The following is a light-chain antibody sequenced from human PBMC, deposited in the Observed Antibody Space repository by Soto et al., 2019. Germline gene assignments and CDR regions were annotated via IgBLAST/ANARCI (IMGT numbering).Light chain of an antibody. Sequence: DVVMTQTPLSSPVTLGQSASISCRSSQSLVHSDGNTYLTWFHQRPGQPPRLLLYKVSNRFSGVPDRFSGSGAGTDFTLIISRVETGDVGVYYCMQLTHFPWTFGQGTKVEIK. CDR1: QSLVHSDGNTY. V-gene: IGKV2-24*01. J-gene: IGKJ1*01. CDR3: MQLTHFPWT. CDR2: KVS.